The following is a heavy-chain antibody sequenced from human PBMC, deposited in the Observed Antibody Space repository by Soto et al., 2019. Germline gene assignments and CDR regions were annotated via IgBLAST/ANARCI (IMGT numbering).Heavy chain of an antibody. D-gene: IGHD3-10*01. CDR1: GGSISSYY. V-gene: IGHV4-59*01. J-gene: IGHJ4*02. Sequence: KTSETLSLTCTVSGGSISSYYWSWMRQPPGRGLEWIGYVFSNGRTNYNPSLESRVTILVDTSRNQLSLKLRSVTAADTAVYYCARGGDNSPWYYSLWGRGTLVTVLL. CDR3: ARGGDNSPWYYSL. CDR2: VFSNGRT.